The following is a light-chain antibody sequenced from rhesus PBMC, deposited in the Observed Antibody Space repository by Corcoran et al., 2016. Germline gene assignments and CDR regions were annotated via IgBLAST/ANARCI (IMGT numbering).Light chain of an antibody. CDR1: QIVSNN. V-gene: IGKV3-42*03. J-gene: IGKJ4*01. CDR3: QQYSNWPLT. CDR2: GSS. Sequence: EIVMTQSPATLSLSPGERATLSCRASQIVSNNLAWYPQRPGQAPRLLISGSSFRATGIPDRFSGSGSWTDFTLTISSLEGEDFAFYSCQQYSNWPLTFGGGTKVEIK.